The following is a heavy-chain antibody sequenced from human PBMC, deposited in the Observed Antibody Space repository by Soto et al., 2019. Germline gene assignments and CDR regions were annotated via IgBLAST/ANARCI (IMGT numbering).Heavy chain of an antibody. J-gene: IGHJ4*02. CDR1: GFTFSSHS. CDR3: AREGFSCGGSCYSVDY. D-gene: IGHD2-15*01. CDR2: ISYGGTYN. Sequence: GGSLRLSCAASGFTFSSHSMHWVRQAPGKGLEWLTVISYGGTYNNYADSVKGRFTISRDNSKNTLYLHMNSLRAEDSAVYYCAREGFSCGGSCYSVDYWGQGTLVTVSS. V-gene: IGHV3-30-3*01.